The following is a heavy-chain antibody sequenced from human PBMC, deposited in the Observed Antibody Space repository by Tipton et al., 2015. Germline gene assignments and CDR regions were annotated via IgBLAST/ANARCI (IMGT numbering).Heavy chain of an antibody. CDR2: ISHSGKT. D-gene: IGHD3-9*01. CDR1: GGSLSGYY. CDR3: ACHDYDLLTRDYQTVDY. V-gene: IGHV4-34*01. Sequence: TLSLTCAVYGGSLSGYYWNWIRQPPGKGLEWIGAISHSGKTYSNPSLKSRVTISADTSKNQFSLRLTSVTAADTAVYYCACHDYDLLTRDYQTVDYWGQGTRVTVSS. J-gene: IGHJ4*02.